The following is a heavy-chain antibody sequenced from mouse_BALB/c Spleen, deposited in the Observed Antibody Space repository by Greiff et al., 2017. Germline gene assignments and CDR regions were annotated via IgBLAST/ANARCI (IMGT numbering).Heavy chain of an antibody. CDR2: ISYSGST. CDR3: AREEDYFDY. CDR1: GYSITSDYA. J-gene: IGHJ2*01. Sequence: DVKLQESGPGLVKPSQSLSLTCTVTGYSITSDYAWNWIRQFPGNKLEWMGYISYSGSTSYNPSLKSRISITRDTSKNQFFLQLNSVTTEDTATYYCAREEDYFDYWGQGTTLTVSS. V-gene: IGHV3-2*02.